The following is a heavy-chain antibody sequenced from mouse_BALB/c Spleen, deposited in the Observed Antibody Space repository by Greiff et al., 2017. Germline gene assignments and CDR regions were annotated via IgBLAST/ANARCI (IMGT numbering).Heavy chain of an antibody. Sequence: EVKLVESGGGLVQPGGSLKLSCAASGFTFSSYGMSWVRQTPDKRLELVATINSNGGSYTYYPDSVKGRFTISRDNAKNNLYLQMSSLKSEDTAMYYCARDGGYLDYWGQGTTLTVSS. V-gene: IGHV5-6-3*01. CDR1: GFTFSSYG. CDR2: INSNGGSYT. CDR3: ARDGGYLDY. D-gene: IGHD1-1*02. J-gene: IGHJ2*01.